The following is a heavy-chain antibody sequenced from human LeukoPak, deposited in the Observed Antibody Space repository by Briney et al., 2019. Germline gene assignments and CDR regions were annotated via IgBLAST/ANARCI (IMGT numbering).Heavy chain of an antibody. D-gene: IGHD1-26*01. CDR2: ISAVGNRT. J-gene: IGHJ4*02. CDR3: ASSVRWELHFDY. Sequence: GGALRVSCAASGFSFSNYAMASVRQAPGKGLEWDSGISAVGNRTYYADSVRGRFTIFRENSMDTVYLQMNSLRAEDTGVYYCASSVRWELHFDYWGQGTLVTVSS. CDR1: GFSFSNYA. V-gene: IGHV3-23*01.